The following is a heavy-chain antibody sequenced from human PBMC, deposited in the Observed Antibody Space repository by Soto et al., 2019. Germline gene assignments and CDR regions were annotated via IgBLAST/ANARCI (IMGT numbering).Heavy chain of an antibody. V-gene: IGHV3-11*01. Sequence: PGVSLRLSCTASGFDFSDYYMSWVRQAPGKGLERVSYISATGNTFHYADSVRGRMAISRDNSKNSVYLEMNSLRAEDTAVYYCARFHLSVIRGVTITSIFFDTWGQEKLVPVSS. CDR3: ARFHLSVIRGVTITSIFFDT. D-gene: IGHD3-10*01. CDR1: GFDFSDYY. J-gene: IGHJ4*02. CDR2: ISATGNTF.